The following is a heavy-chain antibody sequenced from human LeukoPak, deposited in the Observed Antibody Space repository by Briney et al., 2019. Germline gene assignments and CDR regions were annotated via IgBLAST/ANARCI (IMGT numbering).Heavy chain of an antibody. CDR3: ARPSIAAAGRRFDY. Sequence: ASVKLSCKASGYTFTSYDINWVRQATGQGLEWMGWMNPNSGNTGYAQKLQGRVTITRNTSISTAYMELSSLRAEDTAVYYCARPSIAAAGRRFDYWGQGTLVTVSS. CDR2: MNPNSGNT. D-gene: IGHD6-13*01. V-gene: IGHV1-8*03. J-gene: IGHJ4*02. CDR1: GYTFTSYD.